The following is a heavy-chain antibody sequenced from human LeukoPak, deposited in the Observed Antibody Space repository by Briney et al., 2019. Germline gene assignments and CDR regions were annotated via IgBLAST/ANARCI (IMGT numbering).Heavy chain of an antibody. CDR3: ARDHRYGSGSYYALDY. J-gene: IGHJ4*02. CDR1: GGSISSGDYS. D-gene: IGHD3-10*01. Sequence: SETLSLTCTVSGGSISSGDYSWSWIRQPPGKGLEWIGYIYYSGSTYYNPSLKSRVTISVDTSKNQFSLKLSSVTAADTAVYYCARDHRYGSGSYYALDYWGQGTLVTVSS. V-gene: IGHV4-30-4*01. CDR2: IYYSGST.